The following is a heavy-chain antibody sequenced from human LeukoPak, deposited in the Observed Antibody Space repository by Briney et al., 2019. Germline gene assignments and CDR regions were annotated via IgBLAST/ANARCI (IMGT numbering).Heavy chain of an antibody. D-gene: IGHD3-16*01. V-gene: IGHV4-30-4*08. CDR2: IYCSGST. CDR1: GGSISSGDYY. Sequence: SETLSLTCTVSGGSISSGDYYWSWIRQPPGKGMEWIGYIYCSGSTYYNPSLKSRVTISVDTSKNQFSLKLSSVTAADTAVYYCARALGLWWFDPWGQGTLVTVSS. J-gene: IGHJ5*02. CDR3: ARALGLWWFDP.